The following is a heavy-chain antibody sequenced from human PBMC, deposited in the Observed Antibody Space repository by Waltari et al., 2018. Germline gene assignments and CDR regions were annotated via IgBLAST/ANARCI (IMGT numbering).Heavy chain of an antibody. CDR3: ARGWNVRPLEF. V-gene: IGHV4-39*07. J-gene: IGHJ1*01. CDR2: IYGNSATS. D-gene: IGHD1-1*01. CDR1: GGSISDNYY. Sequence: QVQLQESDPGLVKPSETLSPTCAAPGGSISDNYYWNWIRQSPGKGLEWIGNIYGNSATSYYNPSLKSRVTVSKDTSKNQFFLKLSSVTAADTAFYYCARGWNVRPLEFWGQGALVTVSS.